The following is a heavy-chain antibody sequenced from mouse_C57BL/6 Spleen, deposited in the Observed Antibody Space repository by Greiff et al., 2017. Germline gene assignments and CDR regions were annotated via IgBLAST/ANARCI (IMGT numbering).Heavy chain of an antibody. CDR1: GFSLTSYG. J-gene: IGHJ3*01. V-gene: IGHV2-5*01. CDR2: IWRGGST. CDR3: AKNEGYYGSSGGFAY. D-gene: IGHD1-1*01. Sequence: VKLQESGPGLVQPSQTLSITCTVSGFSLTSYGVHWVRQSPGKGLEWLGVIWRGGSTDYNAAFMSRLSITKDNSKSQVFFKMNSLQADDTAIYYCAKNEGYYGSSGGFAYWGQGTLVTVSA.